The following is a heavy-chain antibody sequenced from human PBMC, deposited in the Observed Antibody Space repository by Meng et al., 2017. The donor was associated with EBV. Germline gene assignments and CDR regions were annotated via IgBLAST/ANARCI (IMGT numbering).Heavy chain of an antibody. J-gene: IGHJ4*02. Sequence: GHFVQSGAEGKKPGSWVKVSGTGSGARFNNFGFSWVRQAPGQGLEWMGDITPVFGIANYAESFQGRVTISADTSTRTAYMDLSSLRSDDTAVYYCVRDLWLRIGECVWGQGTLVTVSS. D-gene: IGHD5-12*01. V-gene: IGHV1-69*17. CDR3: VRDLWLRIGECV. CDR1: GARFNNFG. CDR2: ITPVFGIA.